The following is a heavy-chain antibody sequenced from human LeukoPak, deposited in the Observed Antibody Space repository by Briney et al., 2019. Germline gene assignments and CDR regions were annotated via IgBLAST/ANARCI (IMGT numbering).Heavy chain of an antibody. V-gene: IGHV4-34*01. CDR2: INHSGST. CDR1: GGSFSGYY. CDR3: ASGYYGMDV. J-gene: IGHJ6*02. Sequence: SETLSLTCAVYGGSFSGYYWSWIRQPPGKGLEWIGEINHSGSTNYNPSLKSRVTISVDTSKNQFSLKLSSVTAADTAVYYCASGYYGMDVWGQGTTVTVS.